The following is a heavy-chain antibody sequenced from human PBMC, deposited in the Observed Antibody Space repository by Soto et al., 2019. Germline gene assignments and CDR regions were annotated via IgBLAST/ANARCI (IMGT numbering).Heavy chain of an antibody. V-gene: IGHV3-7*03. D-gene: IGHD3-3*01. CDR1: GFTFSSYW. CDR3: AXDYDFWSGYIQVDGMDV. J-gene: IGHJ6*02. Sequence: GGSLRLSCTASGFTFSSYWMSWVRQAPGKGLEWVANIKQDGSEKYYVDSVKGRFTISRDNAKNSLYLQMNSLRAEDTAVYYCAXDYDFWSGYIQVDGMDVWGQGTTVTVSS. CDR2: IKQDGSEK.